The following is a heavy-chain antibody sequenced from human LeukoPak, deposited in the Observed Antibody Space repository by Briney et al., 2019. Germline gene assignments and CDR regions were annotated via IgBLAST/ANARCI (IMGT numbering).Heavy chain of an antibody. CDR1: GFTFSNFA. Sequence: GGSLRLSCAASGFTFSNFAMSWVRQAPGKGLEWVSTIHGSGGSTYYADSVKGRFTISRDNSKNTLYLQMNSLRAEDTAVYYCAKGLFYSGSGSYYSLEFWGQGTLVTVSS. V-gene: IGHV3-23*01. CDR2: IHGSGGST. CDR3: AKGLFYSGSGSYYSLEF. J-gene: IGHJ4*02. D-gene: IGHD3-10*01.